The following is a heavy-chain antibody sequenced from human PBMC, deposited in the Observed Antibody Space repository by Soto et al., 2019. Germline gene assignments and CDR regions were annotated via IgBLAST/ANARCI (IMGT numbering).Heavy chain of an antibody. J-gene: IGHJ4*02. CDR1: GYSFSNYW. CDR2: IFPADSDT. V-gene: IGHV5-51*01. CDR3: ASSVVVPSTMNYFDY. D-gene: IGHD2-15*01. Sequence: GESLKISCKGSGYSFSNYWIALVRQMRGKGLEWMGIIFPADSDTKYSPSFQGQVTISADKSISTAYLQWSSLKASDTAMYYCASSVVVPSTMNYFDYWGQGTLVTVSS.